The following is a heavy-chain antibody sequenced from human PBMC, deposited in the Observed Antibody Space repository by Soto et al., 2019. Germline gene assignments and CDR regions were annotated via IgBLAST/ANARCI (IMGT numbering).Heavy chain of an antibody. CDR1: RGSISTYY. V-gene: IGHV4-59*08. J-gene: IGHJ4*02. CDR2: IYYNGNT. Sequence: SETLSLTCTVSRGSISTYYWSWIRQPPGKGLECIGYIYYNGNTNYNPSLKSRVTISVDTSKNQFTLNLNSVTAADTAVYYCVRHATRAYDYWGQGTLVTVSS. CDR3: VRHATRAYDY.